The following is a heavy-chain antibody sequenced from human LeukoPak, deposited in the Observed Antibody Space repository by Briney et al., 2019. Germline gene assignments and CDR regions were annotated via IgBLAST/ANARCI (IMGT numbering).Heavy chain of an antibody. CDR3: ATHRDHWMDG. CDR1: GFTFSSYG. Sequence: GGSLRLSCAASGFTFSSYGMHWVRQAPGKGLEWVAFIRYDGSNKYYADSVKGRFTISRDNSKNTLYLQMNSLRAEDTAVYYCATHRDHWMDGWGQGTLVTVSS. CDR2: IRYDGSNK. V-gene: IGHV3-30*02. J-gene: IGHJ5*02. D-gene: IGHD2-21*02.